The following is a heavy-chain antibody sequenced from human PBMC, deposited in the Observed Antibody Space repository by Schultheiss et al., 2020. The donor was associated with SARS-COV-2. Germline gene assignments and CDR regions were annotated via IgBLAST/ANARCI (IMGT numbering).Heavy chain of an antibody. CDR3: ARDRCGGDCLFDY. Sequence: GESLKISCVGSGFSFSTYAMSWVRQAPGKGLEWVSLINSDGSTITYAESVKGRVTISRDNAKNSLYLQMNSLRAEDTAVYYCARDRCGGDCLFDYWGQGTLVTVSS. CDR1: GFSFSTYA. CDR2: INSDGSTI. J-gene: IGHJ4*02. V-gene: IGHV3-74*03. D-gene: IGHD2-21*02.